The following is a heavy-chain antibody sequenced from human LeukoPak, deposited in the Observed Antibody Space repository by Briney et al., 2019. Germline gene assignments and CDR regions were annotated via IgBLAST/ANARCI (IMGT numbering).Heavy chain of an antibody. D-gene: IGHD6-13*01. CDR1: GSTFSSYN. V-gene: IGHV3-21*01. CDR2: ISSSSSYI. Sequence: EPGGSLRLSCAASGSTFSSYNMNWVRQAPGKGLEWVSSISSSSSYIYYADSVKGRFTIPRDNAKNSLYLQMNSLRAEDTAVYYCARARIAAAGAFDYWGETTLGTVSS. CDR3: ARARIAAAGAFDY. J-gene: IGHJ4*02.